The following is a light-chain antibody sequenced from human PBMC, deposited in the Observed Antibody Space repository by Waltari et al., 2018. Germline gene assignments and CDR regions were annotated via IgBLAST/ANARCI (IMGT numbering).Light chain of an antibody. CDR1: QGINSY. CDR2: GAS. CDR3: QQLGNYPIT. J-gene: IGKJ5*01. Sequence: DIQLTQSPSFLSASVGDRVTITCRASQGINSYLSWYQQKPGKAPKLLIYGASTLQSGIPSRFSGIGSGTEFTLTISSLQPEDYATYYCQQLGNYPITFGQGTRVETK. V-gene: IGKV1-9*01.